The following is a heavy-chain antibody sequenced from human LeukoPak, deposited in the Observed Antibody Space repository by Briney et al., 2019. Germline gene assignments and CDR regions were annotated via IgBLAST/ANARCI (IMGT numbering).Heavy chain of an antibody. Sequence: PGGSLRLSCAASGFTFSSYSMNWVRQAPGKGLEWVSSISSSSSYIYYADSVKGRFTISRDNAKNSLYLQMNSLRAEDTAVYYCAREPYYYDSSGPHWGQGTLVTVSS. J-gene: IGHJ4*02. CDR2: ISSSSSYI. D-gene: IGHD3-22*01. CDR1: GFTFSSYS. CDR3: AREPYYYDSSGPH. V-gene: IGHV3-21*01.